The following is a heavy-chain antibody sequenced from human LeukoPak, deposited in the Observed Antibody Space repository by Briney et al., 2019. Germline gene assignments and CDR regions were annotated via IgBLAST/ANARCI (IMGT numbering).Heavy chain of an antibody. CDR3: AKGSGYSYGHSDY. V-gene: IGHV3-23*01. J-gene: IGHJ4*02. D-gene: IGHD5-18*01. Sequence: GGSLRLSCAASGFTFSNAWMNWVRQAPGKGLEWVSAISGSGGSTYYADSVKGRFTISRDNSKNTLYLQMNSLRAEDTAVYYCAKGSGYSYGHSDYWGQGTLVTVSS. CDR2: ISGSGGST. CDR1: GFTFSNAW.